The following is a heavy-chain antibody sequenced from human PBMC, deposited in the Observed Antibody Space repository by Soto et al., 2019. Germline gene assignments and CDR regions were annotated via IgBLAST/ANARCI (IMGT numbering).Heavy chain of an antibody. D-gene: IGHD2-15*01. Sequence: GASVKVSCKASRGTFSSYAISWVRQAPGQGLEWMGGIIPIFGTANYAQKFQGRVTITADESTSTAYMELSSLRSEDTAVYYCARGLGYCSGGSCYQYNWFDPWGQGTLVTVSS. CDR1: RGTFSSYA. CDR3: ARGLGYCSGGSCYQYNWFDP. V-gene: IGHV1-69*13. J-gene: IGHJ5*02. CDR2: IIPIFGTA.